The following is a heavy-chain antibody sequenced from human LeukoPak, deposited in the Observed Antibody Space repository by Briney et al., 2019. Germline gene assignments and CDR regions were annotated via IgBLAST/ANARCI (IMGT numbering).Heavy chain of an antibody. V-gene: IGHV3-30*18. CDR1: GFTFSSYG. D-gene: IGHD3-9*01. J-gene: IGHJ4*02. Sequence: GGSLRLSCAASGFTFSSYGMHWVRQAPGKGLEWVAVISYDGSNKYYADSVKGRFTISRDNSKNTLYLQMNSLRAEDTAVYYCAKSYDILTGYYFPIDDYWGQGTLVTVSS. CDR3: AKSYDILTGYYFPIDDY. CDR2: ISYDGSNK.